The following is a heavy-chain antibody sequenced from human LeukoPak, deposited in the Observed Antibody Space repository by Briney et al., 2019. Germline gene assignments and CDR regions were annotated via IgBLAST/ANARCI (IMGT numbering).Heavy chain of an antibody. CDR1: GFTFSVYG. D-gene: IGHD3-16*02. CDR2: ISYDGSNK. V-gene: IGHV3-30*03. CDR3: ARARYYFDY. J-gene: IGHJ4*02. Sequence: GRSLRLSCAASGFTFSVYGMHWVRQAPGKGLEWVAVISYDGSNKYYADSVKGRFTISRDNSKNALYLQMNSLRTEDTAVYYCARARYYFDYWGQGTLVTVSS.